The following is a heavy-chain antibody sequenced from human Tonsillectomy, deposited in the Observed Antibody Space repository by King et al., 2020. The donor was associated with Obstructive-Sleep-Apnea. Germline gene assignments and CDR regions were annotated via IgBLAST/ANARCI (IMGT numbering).Heavy chain of an antibody. CDR2: IFYSGST. J-gene: IGHJ3*02. CDR1: GDSISSGGFS. V-gene: IGHV4-30-4*07. CDR3: ARGADAFDI. Sequence: QVQLQESAPGLVKPSQTLSLTCAVSGDSISSGGFSWTWIRQPQGKGLEWIGNIFYSGSTSYSPSLKSRVTISVDTAKNQFSLRLTTVTAADTAVYYCARGADAFDIWGQGTMVTVSS.